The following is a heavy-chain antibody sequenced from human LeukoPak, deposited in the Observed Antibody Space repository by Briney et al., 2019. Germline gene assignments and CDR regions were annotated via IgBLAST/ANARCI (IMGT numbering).Heavy chain of an antibody. CDR2: IYYSGST. CDR3: ARDWSVYSSSWSPYFDY. V-gene: IGHV4-61*01. Sequence: SETLSLTCTVSGGSVSSGSYYWSWIRQPPGKGLEWIGYIYYSGSTYYNPSLKSRITISVDTSKNQFSLKLSSVTAADTAVYYCARDWSVYSSSWSPYFDYWGQGTLVTVSS. CDR1: GGSVSSGSYY. D-gene: IGHD6-6*01. J-gene: IGHJ4*02.